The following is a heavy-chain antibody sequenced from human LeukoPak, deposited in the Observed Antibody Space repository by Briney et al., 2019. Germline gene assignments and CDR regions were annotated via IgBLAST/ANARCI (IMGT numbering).Heavy chain of an antibody. J-gene: IGHJ6*03. Sequence: GGSLRLSCIASGFTFGTYWMYWVRQAPGKGLVWVSAIGSSGSTYYADSVKGRFTISRDNSKNTLYLLMNSLRAGDTALYYCARGTSWMSPYYYMDVWGTGTTVTVSS. V-gene: IGHV3-23*01. CDR1: GFTFGTYW. CDR2: IGSSGST. CDR3: ARGTSWMSPYYYMDV. D-gene: IGHD2-2*01.